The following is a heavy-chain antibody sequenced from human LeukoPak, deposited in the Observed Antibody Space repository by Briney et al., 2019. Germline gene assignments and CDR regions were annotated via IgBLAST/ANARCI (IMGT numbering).Heavy chain of an antibody. CDR1: GGSFSGYY. CDR3: ARLVVWKWYLDY. J-gene: IGHJ4*02. CDR2: INHSGST. Sequence: PSETLSLTCAVYGGSFSGYYWSWIRQPPGKGLEWIGEINHSGSTNYNPSLKSRVTISVDTSKNQFSLKLSSVTAADTAVYYCARLVVWKWYLDYWAREPWSPSPQ. D-gene: IGHD2-15*01. V-gene: IGHV4-34*01.